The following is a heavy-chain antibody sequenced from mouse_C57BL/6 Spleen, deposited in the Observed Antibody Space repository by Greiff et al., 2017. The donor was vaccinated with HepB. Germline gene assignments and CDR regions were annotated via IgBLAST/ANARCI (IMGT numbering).Heavy chain of an antibody. V-gene: IGHV5-16*01. J-gene: IGHJ2*01. D-gene: IGHD1-1*01. CDR2: INYDGSST. CDR1: GFTFSDYY. CDR3: ARGGYYYGSSYDYFDY. Sequence: DVKLVESEGGLVQPGSSMKLSCTASGFTFSDYYMAWVRQVPEKGLEWVANINYDGSSTYYLDSLKSRFIISRDNAKNILYLQMSSLKSEDTATYYCARGGYYYGSSYDYFDYWGQGTTLTVSS.